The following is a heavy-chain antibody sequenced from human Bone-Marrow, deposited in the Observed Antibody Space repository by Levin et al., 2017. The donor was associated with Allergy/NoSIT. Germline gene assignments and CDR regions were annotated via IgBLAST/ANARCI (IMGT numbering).Heavy chain of an antibody. Sequence: ETLSLTCAASGFTFDDFTMHWVRQSPGKGLEWVSLITWNGGATYYADSVKGRFTISRDNSKNSLFLRMNSLRPEDSALYYCAKDIGVDDSNSWYYFDFWGQGTLVTVSS. CDR3: AKDIGVDDSNSWYYFDF. V-gene: IGHV3-43*01. CDR2: ITWNGGAT. CDR1: GFTFDDFT. D-gene: IGHD6-13*01. J-gene: IGHJ4*02.